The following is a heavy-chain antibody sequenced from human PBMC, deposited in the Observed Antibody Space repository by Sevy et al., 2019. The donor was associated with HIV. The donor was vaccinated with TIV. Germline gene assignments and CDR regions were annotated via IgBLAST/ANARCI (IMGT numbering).Heavy chain of an antibody. Sequence: GGSLRLSCVASGFTFNNYDTHWVRQATGKGLEWVSGIGTAGDTYYPDSVKGRFTISRENGKNSLYLQMNSLRAGDTAVYYCARGGYYYDSSGSHAFDIWGQGTMVTVSS. CDR3: ARGGYYYDSSGSHAFDI. D-gene: IGHD3-22*01. CDR2: IGTAGDT. J-gene: IGHJ3*02. V-gene: IGHV3-13*01. CDR1: GFTFNNYD.